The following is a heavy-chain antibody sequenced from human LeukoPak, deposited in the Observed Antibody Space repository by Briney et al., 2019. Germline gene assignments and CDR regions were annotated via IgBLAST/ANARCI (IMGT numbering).Heavy chain of an antibody. CDR1: GFTFSSYA. V-gene: IGHV3-30-3*01. CDR3: ARDLTLRFDWSPPFDY. D-gene: IGHD3-9*01. Sequence: GRSLRLSCAASGFTFSSYAMHWVRQAPGKGLEWVALISSDGDKKYYADSVKGRFTISRDTSKNTLYLQMNTLRAEDTAVYYCARDLTLRFDWSPPFDYWGQGTLVTVSS. CDR2: ISSDGDKK. J-gene: IGHJ4*02.